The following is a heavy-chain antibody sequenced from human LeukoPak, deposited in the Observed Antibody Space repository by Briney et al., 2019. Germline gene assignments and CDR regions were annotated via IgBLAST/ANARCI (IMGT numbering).Heavy chain of an antibody. Sequence: LTGGSLRLSCAASGFTFSSYGMHWVRQAPGKGLEWVAVISYDGSNKYYADSVKGRFTISRDNSKNTLYLQMNSLRAEDTAVYYCAKDNAAYFDYWGQGTLVTVSS. V-gene: IGHV3-30*18. CDR3: AKDNAAYFDY. J-gene: IGHJ4*02. D-gene: IGHD2-15*01. CDR2: ISYDGSNK. CDR1: GFTFSSYG.